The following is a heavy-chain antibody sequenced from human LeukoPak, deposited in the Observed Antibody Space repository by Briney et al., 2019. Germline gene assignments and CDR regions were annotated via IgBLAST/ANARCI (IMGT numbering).Heavy chain of an antibody. D-gene: IGHD2-15*01. J-gene: IGHJ6*02. CDR1: GCTLTELS. Sequence: ASVKVSCKVSGCTLTELSMHWVRQAPGKGLEWMGGFDPEDGETIYAQKFQGRVTMTEDTSTDTAYMELSSLRSEDTAVYYCATIGPPPGIRYCSGGSCYFSGDYYYYGMDVWGQGTAVTVSS. CDR2: FDPEDGET. V-gene: IGHV1-24*01. CDR3: ATIGPPPGIRYCSGGSCYFSGDYYYYGMDV.